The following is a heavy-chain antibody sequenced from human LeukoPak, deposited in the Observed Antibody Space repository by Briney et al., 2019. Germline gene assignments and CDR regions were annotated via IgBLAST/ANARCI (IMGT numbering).Heavy chain of an antibody. CDR3: TKLKGWYGEGFFDY. CDR2: LYSGGAT. CDR1: GLTVSSNY. Sequence: PGGSLRLSCAASGLTVSSNYMSWVRQPAGKGLEWVSVLYSGGATFYADSVKGRFTISRDTSKNTLYLQMNDLRVDDTAVYYCTKLKGWYGEGFFDYWGQGTLVTVSS. V-gene: IGHV3-53*01. J-gene: IGHJ4*02. D-gene: IGHD6-19*01.